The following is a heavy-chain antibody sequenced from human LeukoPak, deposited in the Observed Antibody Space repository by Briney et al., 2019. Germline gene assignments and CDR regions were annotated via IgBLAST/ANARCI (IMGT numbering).Heavy chain of an antibody. Sequence: GGALRLSCAASGFTFSSYAMSWVRQAPGRGLEWVSAISGSGGSTYYADSVKGRFTISRDNSKNTLYLQMNSLRAEDTAVYYCAKKGLAPRQWLVRVGYFDYWGQGTLVTVSS. CDR3: AKKGLAPRQWLVRVGYFDY. J-gene: IGHJ4*02. CDR1: GFTFSSYA. CDR2: ISGSGGST. V-gene: IGHV3-23*01. D-gene: IGHD6-19*01.